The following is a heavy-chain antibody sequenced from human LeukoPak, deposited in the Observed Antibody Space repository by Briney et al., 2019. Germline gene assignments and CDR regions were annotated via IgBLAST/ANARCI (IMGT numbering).Heavy chain of an antibody. D-gene: IGHD6-6*01. CDR3: ARHPRPKYSRRAFDI. CDR1: GGSFSGYY. CDR2: INHSGST. Sequence: SETLSLTCAVYGGSFSGYYWSWIRQPPGKGLEWIGEINHSGSTNYNPSLKSRVTISVDTSKNQFSLKLSSVTAADTAVYYCARHPRPKYSRRAFDIWGQGTMVTVSS. V-gene: IGHV4-34*01. J-gene: IGHJ3*02.